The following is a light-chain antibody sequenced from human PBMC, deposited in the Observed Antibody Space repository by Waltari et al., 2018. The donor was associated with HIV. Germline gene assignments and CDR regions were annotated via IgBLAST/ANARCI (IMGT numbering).Light chain of an antibody. CDR2: DAN. Sequence: SSQLTQDPVVSVALGQTIKITCQGDSLRSFFANWYQQRPGQAPVLVVYDANRRPSGISDRFSASNSGNTSSVIISESQAVDEADYYCHSRDTNSDHYVFGGGTRVIV. CDR1: SLRSFF. CDR3: HSRDTNSDHYV. J-gene: IGLJ1*01. V-gene: IGLV3-19*01.